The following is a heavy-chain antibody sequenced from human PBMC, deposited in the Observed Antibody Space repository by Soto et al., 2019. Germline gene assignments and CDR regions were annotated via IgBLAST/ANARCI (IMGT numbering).Heavy chain of an antibody. CDR1: GFTFSSYG. J-gene: IGHJ6*02. D-gene: IGHD3-10*01. CDR2: IWYDGSNK. CDR3: ARFGDYYGSGSYAASYDV. V-gene: IGHV3-33*01. Sequence: QVQRVESGGGVVQPGRSLRLSCAASGFTFSSYGMHWVRQAPGKGLEWVAVIWYDGSNKYYADSVKGRFTISRDNSKNTVYLQMNSLRAEDTAVYYCARFGDYYGSGSYAASYDVWGQGTTVTVSS.